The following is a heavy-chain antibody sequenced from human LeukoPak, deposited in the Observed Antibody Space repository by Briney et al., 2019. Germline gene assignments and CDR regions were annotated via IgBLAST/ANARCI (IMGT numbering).Heavy chain of an antibody. Sequence: SETLSLTCTVSGGSISSYYWSWIRQPPGKGLEWIGYIYYSGSTNYNPSLKSRVTISVDTSKNQFSLKLCSVTAADTAVYYCARDSPDYGSAFDIWGQGTMVTVSS. CDR3: ARDSPDYGSAFDI. CDR2: IYYSGST. V-gene: IGHV4-59*01. CDR1: GGSISSYY. J-gene: IGHJ3*02. D-gene: IGHD3-10*01.